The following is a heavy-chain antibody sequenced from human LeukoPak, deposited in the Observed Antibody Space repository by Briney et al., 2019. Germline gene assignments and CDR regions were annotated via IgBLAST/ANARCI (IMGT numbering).Heavy chain of an antibody. D-gene: IGHD6-13*01. V-gene: IGHV3-23*01. CDR3: AKVSSSWPY. CDR1: GFTFSSYA. CDR2: IRGSGDRT. J-gene: IGHJ4*02. Sequence: GGSLRLSCAASGFTFSSYAMSWVRQAPGKGLEWVSAIRGSGDRTHYADSVKGRFTISRDNSKNTLYLQMNSLRAEDTAVYYCAKVSSSWPYWGQGTLVTVSS.